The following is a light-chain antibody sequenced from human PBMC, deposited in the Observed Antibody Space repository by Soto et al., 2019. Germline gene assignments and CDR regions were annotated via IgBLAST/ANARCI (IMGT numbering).Light chain of an antibody. Sequence: DIQMTQSPSSLSASVGDRVTITCRASQSISSYLNWYQQKPGKAPKLLIYAASSLQSGVPSRFSGSGSGTDFTLTISSLQPEDFATYYCQLSYSTPRTFGQGTKVDIK. CDR2: AAS. V-gene: IGKV1-39*01. J-gene: IGKJ1*01. CDR3: QLSYSTPRT. CDR1: QSISSY.